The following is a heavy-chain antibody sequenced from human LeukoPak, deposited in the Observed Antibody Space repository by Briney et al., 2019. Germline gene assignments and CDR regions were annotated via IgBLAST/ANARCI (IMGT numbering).Heavy chain of an antibody. CDR1: GYTFTGYY. CDR3: ASGQYYYGSGSYYNAADNAFDI. J-gene: IGHJ3*02. Sequence: GASVKVSCKASGYTFTGYYMHWVRQAPGQGLEWMGWINPNSGGTSYAQKFQGWVTMTRDTSISTAYMELSRLRSDDTAVYYCASGQYYYGSGSYYNAADNAFDIWGQGTMVTVSS. CDR2: INPNSGGT. D-gene: IGHD3-10*01. V-gene: IGHV1-2*04.